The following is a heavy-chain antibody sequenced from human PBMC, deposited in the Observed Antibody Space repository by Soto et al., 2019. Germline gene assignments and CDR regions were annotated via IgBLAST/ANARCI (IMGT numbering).Heavy chain of an antibody. V-gene: IGHV3-30*18. Sequence: QVQLVESGGGVVQPGRSLRLSCAASGFTFSSYGIHWVRQAPGKGLEWVAVISYDGSNKNHADSVKGRFTIPRDNSKTTLYLQMNRLRAEDTAVYYCAKDPFYGGNSWGLDYWGKGTLVTVSS. CDR3: AKDPFYGGNSWGLDY. J-gene: IGHJ4*02. D-gene: IGHD4-17*01. CDR2: ISYDGSNK. CDR1: GFTFSSYG.